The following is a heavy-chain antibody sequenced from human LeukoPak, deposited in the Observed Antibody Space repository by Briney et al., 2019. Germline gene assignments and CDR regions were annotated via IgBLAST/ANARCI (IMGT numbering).Heavy chain of an antibody. CDR1: GFTFGDYA. Sequence: PPGGSLRLSCTASGFTFGDYAMSWVRQAPGKGLEWAGFIRSKAYGGTTEYAASVKGRFTISRDDPKSIAYLQMNSLETEDTAVYYCAKHLDIVVVPAAPDYWGQGTLVTVSS. CDR3: AKHLDIVVVPAAPDY. CDR2: IRSKAYGGTT. J-gene: IGHJ4*02. V-gene: IGHV3-49*04. D-gene: IGHD2-2*01.